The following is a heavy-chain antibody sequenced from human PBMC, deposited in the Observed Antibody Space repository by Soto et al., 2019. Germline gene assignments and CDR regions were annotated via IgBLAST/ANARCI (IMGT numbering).Heavy chain of an antibody. Sequence: QVQLVESGGGCVKPGGSLRLSCAASGFTFSDYFLTWIRQAPGNGLEWVSYISSSGSIRYYADSVKGRLTISRDNAKNSLYLQMNSLRAEDTAVYYCARNQRYCTGGSCFYDIWGQGTMVTVSS. V-gene: IGHV3-11*01. J-gene: IGHJ3*02. CDR3: ARNQRYCTGGSCFYDI. CDR2: ISSSGSIR. CDR1: GFTFSDYF. D-gene: IGHD2-15*01.